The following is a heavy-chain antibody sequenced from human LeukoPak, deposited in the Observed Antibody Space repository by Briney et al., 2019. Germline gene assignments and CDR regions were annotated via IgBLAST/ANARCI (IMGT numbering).Heavy chain of an antibody. CDR3: ASDSSGYYRNDAFDI. J-gene: IGHJ3*02. D-gene: IGHD3-22*01. V-gene: IGHV4-59*01. CDR2: IYYSGST. CDR1: GGSISSYY. Sequence: TLSLXCTVSGGSISSYYWSWIRQPPGKGLEWIGYIYYSGSTNYNPSLKSRVTISVDTSKNQFSLKLSSVTAADTAVYYCASDSSGYYRNDAFDIWGQGTMVTVSS.